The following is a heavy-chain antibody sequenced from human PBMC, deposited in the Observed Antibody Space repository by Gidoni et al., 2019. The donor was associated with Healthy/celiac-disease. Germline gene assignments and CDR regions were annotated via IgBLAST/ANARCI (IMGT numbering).Heavy chain of an antibody. CDR2: IIPILGIA. CDR1: GGTFSSYA. D-gene: IGHD1-26*01. Sequence: QVQLVQSGAEVKNPGSSVKVSCKASGGTFSSYAISWVRQAPGQGLEWMGRIIPILGIANYAQKFQGRVTITADKSTSTAYMELSSLRSEDTAVYYCARVGASTPYWYFDLWGRGTLVTVSS. V-gene: IGHV1-69*04. J-gene: IGHJ2*01. CDR3: ARVGASTPYWYFDL.